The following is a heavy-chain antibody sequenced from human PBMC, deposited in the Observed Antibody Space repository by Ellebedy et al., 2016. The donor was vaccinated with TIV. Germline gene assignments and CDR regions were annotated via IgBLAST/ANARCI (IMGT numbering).Heavy chain of an antibody. Sequence: MPSETLSLTCTVSGGSISSYYWSWIRQPPGKGLEWIGYIYYRGNTNYNPSLKSRVTVSVDTSKNQIPLKLSSVTAADTAVYYCARDLMASGWFDPWGQGTLVTVSS. J-gene: IGHJ5*02. CDR1: GGSISSYY. V-gene: IGHV4-59*01. D-gene: IGHD5-24*01. CDR2: IYYRGNT. CDR3: ARDLMASGWFDP.